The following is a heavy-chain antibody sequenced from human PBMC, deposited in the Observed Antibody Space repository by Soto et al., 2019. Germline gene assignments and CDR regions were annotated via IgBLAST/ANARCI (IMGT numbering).Heavy chain of an antibody. Sequence: VPLVESGGGVVQPGRSLRLSCAASGFTFSSYGMHGVRQAPGKGLEWVAVIWYAGSNKYYADSVKGRFTISRDNSMNTMYLQMNSLRAEDTAVYYCAGDGHSGSYSQLDYWGQGTLVTVSS. J-gene: IGHJ4*02. D-gene: IGHD1-26*01. CDR3: AGDGHSGSYSQLDY. CDR2: IWYAGSNK. V-gene: IGHV3-33*01. CDR1: GFTFSSYG.